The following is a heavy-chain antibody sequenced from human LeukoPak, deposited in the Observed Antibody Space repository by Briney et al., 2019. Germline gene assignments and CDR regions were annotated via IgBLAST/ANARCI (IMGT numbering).Heavy chain of an antibody. Sequence: GASVQVSRKASGYTFSSYDISWVRQAPGQGLEWMGWISAYNGNTTYAQKLQGRVTMTTDTSTSTAYLELRSLRSDDTAVYYCARVSEEMATITFDYWGQGTLVTVSS. CDR2: ISAYNGNT. J-gene: IGHJ4*02. D-gene: IGHD5-24*01. CDR1: GYTFSSYD. CDR3: ARVSEEMATITFDY. V-gene: IGHV1-18*01.